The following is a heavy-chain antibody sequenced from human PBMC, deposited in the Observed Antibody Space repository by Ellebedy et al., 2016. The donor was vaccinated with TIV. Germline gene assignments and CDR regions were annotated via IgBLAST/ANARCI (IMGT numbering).Heavy chain of an antibody. CDR3: AIRGRY. D-gene: IGHD3-10*01. V-gene: IGHV3-7*03. Sequence: GESLKISCAASGFTFTNYHMHWVRQAPGKGLEWVANIKQDGSEKYYVDSVKGRFTISRDNAKNSLYLQMNSLRAEDTAVYYCAIRGRYWGQGTLVTVSS. CDR1: GFTFTNYH. J-gene: IGHJ4*02. CDR2: IKQDGSEK.